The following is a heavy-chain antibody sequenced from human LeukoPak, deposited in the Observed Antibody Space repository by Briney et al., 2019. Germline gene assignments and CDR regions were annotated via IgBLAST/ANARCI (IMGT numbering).Heavy chain of an antibody. CDR2: IYYSGST. CDR3: ARHPLNYYDSSGHDAFDI. V-gene: IGHV4-39*01. D-gene: IGHD3-22*01. J-gene: IGHJ3*02. CDR1: GGSISSSSYY. Sequence: SETLSLTCTVSGGSISSSSYYWGWIRQPPGKGLEWIGSIYYSGSTYYNPSLKSRVTISVDTSKNQFSLKLSSVTAADTAVYYRARHPLNYYDSSGHDAFDIWGQGTMVTVSS.